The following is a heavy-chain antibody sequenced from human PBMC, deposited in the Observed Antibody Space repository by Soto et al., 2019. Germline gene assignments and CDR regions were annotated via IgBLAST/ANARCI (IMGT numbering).Heavy chain of an antibody. D-gene: IGHD1-26*01. CDR1: GFTFSTYG. CDR2: IWYDGSNK. J-gene: IGHJ4*02. CDR3: AGGSTDY. V-gene: IGHV3-33*01. Sequence: QVQLVESGGGVVQPGRSLRLSCAASGFTFSTYGMHWVRQAPGKGLEWVAVIWYDGSNKYYADSVRGRFTISRDNSKNTLYLHMTSLRVEDTAVYYCAGGSTDYWGQGTLVTVSA.